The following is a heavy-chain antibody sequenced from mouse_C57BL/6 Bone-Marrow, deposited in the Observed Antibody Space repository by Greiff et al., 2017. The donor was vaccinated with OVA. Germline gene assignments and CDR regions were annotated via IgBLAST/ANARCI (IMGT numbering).Heavy chain of an antibody. V-gene: IGHV14-4*01. D-gene: IGHD2-2*01. J-gene: IGHJ3*01. CDR2: IDPENGDT. CDR1: GFNIKDDY. Sequence: VQLKQSGAELVRPGASVKLSCTASGFNIKDDYMHWVKQRPEQGLEWIGWIDPENGDTEYASKFQGKATITADTSSNTAYLQLSSLTSEDTAVYYCTTERLRRFAYWGQGTLVTVSA. CDR3: TTERLRRFAY.